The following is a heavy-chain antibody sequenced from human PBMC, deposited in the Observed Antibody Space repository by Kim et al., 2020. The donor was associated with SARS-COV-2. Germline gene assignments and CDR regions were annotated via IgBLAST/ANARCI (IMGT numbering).Heavy chain of an antibody. CDR2: IDTKTGNP. CDR1: GYTFTDLH. D-gene: IGHD3-22*01. J-gene: IGHJ4*02. V-gene: IGHV7-4-1*02. Sequence: ASVKVSCKTFGYTFTDLHINWVRQAPGQGLEWMGWIDTKTGNPTYAQDFIGRFVFSLDTSVITAYLQISSLKAEDTAIYYCAKGHYDSGWGPGTLVTVSS. CDR3: AKGHYDSG.